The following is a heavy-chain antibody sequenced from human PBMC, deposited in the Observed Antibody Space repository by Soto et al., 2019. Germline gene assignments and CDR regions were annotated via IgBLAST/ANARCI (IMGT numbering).Heavy chain of an antibody. V-gene: IGHV3-7*03. CDR2: IKQDGSEK. Sequence: GGSLRLSCVASGFTFSNYWMTWVRQAPGKGLEWVANIKQDGSEKLYVGSVKGRFTVSRDNAENSLHLDMNSLRAEDTAVYYCARRMTAVTIIDYWGQGTLVTVSS. J-gene: IGHJ4*02. D-gene: IGHD4-17*01. CDR3: ARRMTAVTIIDY. CDR1: GFTFSNYW.